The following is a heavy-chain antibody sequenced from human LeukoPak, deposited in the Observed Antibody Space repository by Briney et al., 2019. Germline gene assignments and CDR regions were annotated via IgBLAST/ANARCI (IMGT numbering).Heavy chain of an antibody. CDR1: GGSISTSSYY. CDR2: IFYSGST. J-gene: IGHJ5*02. D-gene: IGHD2-2*01. CDR3: AREGGCVEYCSSPPPGWFDP. Sequence: PSETLSLTCTVSGGSISTSSYYWGWIRQPPGKGLEWIGNIFYSGSTYYSPSLKRRVTISVDTSKNQFSLKLSSVTAADTAVYYCAREGGCVEYCSSPPPGWFDPWGQGTLVTVSS. V-gene: IGHV4-39*07.